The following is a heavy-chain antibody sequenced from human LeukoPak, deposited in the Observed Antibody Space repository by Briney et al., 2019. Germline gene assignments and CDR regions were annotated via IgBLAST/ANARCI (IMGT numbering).Heavy chain of an antibody. Sequence: SVKVSCKASGGTFSSYAISWVRQAPGQGLEWMGGIIPIFGTANYAQKFQGRVTITADESTSTAYMELSSLRSEDTAVYYCAGYCSSTSCPIDYWGQRTLVTDSS. CDR2: IIPIFGTA. J-gene: IGHJ4*02. D-gene: IGHD2-2*01. V-gene: IGHV1-69*13. CDR3: AGYCSSTSCPIDY. CDR1: GGTFSSYA.